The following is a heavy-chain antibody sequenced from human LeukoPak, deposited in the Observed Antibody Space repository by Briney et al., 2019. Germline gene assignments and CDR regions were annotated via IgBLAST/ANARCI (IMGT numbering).Heavy chain of an antibody. CDR1: GGTFSSYA. J-gene: IGHJ4*02. V-gene: IGHV1-69*13. Sequence: ASVKVSCKASGGTFSSYAISWVRQAPGQGLEWMGGIIPIFGTADYAQKFQGRVTITADESTSTAYMELNSLRSEDTAVYYCARDPSMIRGENTPYFDYWGQGTLVTVSS. CDR3: ARDPSMIRGENTPYFDY. D-gene: IGHD3-10*01. CDR2: IIPIFGTA.